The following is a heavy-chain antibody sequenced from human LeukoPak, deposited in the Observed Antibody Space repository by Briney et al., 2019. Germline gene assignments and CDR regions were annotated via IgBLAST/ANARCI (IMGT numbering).Heavy chain of an antibody. CDR2: ITAYNGNT. CDR1: GSTFTCYG. Sequence: GASVKVSYKASGSTFTCYGISWVRPARGQGLEWMGWITAYNGNTNYAQKLQGRVTMTTDTSTSTAYMELRSLRSDDTAVYYCARGGVEGIVGATTYGYWGQGTLVTVSS. D-gene: IGHD1-26*01. V-gene: IGHV1-18*01. J-gene: IGHJ4*02. CDR3: ARGGVEGIVGATTYGY.